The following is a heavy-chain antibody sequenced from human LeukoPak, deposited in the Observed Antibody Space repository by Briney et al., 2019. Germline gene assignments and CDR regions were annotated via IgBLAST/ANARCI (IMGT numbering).Heavy chain of an antibody. CDR2: IIPIFGTA. Sequence: ASVKVSCKASGGTFSSYAISWVRQAPGRGLEWMGGIIPIFGTANYAQKFQGRVTITTDESTSTAYMELSSLRSEDTAVYYCAKGPRPDITVAHTVEKWGQGTLVTVSS. CDR1: GGTFSSYA. CDR3: AKGPRPDITVAHTVEK. D-gene: IGHD6-19*01. V-gene: IGHV1-69*05. J-gene: IGHJ4*02.